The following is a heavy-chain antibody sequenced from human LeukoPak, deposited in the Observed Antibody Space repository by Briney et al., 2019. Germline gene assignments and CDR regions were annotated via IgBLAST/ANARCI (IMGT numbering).Heavy chain of an antibody. CDR3: ARHLRGGTSSVQYYHYMDV. D-gene: IGHD6-6*01. V-gene: IGHV1-69*13. CDR1: GGTFSSYA. J-gene: IGHJ6*03. CDR2: IIPIFGTA. Sequence: SVKVSCKASGGTFSSYAISWVRQAPGQGLEWMGGIIPIFGTANYTQKFQGRVTITADESTSTAYMELSSLRSEDTAVYYCARHLRGGTSSVQYYHYMDVWSKGTTVTVSS.